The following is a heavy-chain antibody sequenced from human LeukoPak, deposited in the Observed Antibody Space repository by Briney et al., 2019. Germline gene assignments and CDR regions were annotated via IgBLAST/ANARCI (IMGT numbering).Heavy chain of an antibody. V-gene: IGHV1-69*04. J-gene: IGHJ4*02. CDR1: GGTFSSYA. CDR2: IIPILGIA. Sequence: ASVKVSCKASGGTFSSYAISWVRQAPGQGLEWVGRIIPILGIANYAQKFQGRVTITADKSTSTAYMELSSLRSEDTAVYYCATPGGDYDSSGYPLDYWGQGTLVTVSS. D-gene: IGHD3-22*01. CDR3: ATPGGDYDSSGYPLDY.